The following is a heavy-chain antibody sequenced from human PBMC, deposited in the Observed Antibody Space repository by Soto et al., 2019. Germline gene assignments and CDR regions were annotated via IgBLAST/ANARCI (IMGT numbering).Heavy chain of an antibody. D-gene: IGHD3-10*01. CDR3: ARVGGRGLLTQSSFDV. J-gene: IGHJ6*02. V-gene: IGHV3-30-3*01. Sequence: AGGSLRVSCAASGYTFSSYAMHWVRQAPGKGLEWVAVISYDGSNKYYADSVKGRFTISRDNSKNTLYLQMNSLRAEDTAVYYCARVGGRGLLTQSSFDVWGQGTTVTVSS. CDR2: ISYDGSNK. CDR1: GYTFSSYA.